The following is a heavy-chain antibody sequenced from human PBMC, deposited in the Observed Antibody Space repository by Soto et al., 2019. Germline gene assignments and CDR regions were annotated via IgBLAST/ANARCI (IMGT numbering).Heavy chain of an antibody. V-gene: IGHV3-7*01. D-gene: IGHD2-2*01. CDR3: ARPSVPYISTSCYSDC. Sequence: EVQLVESGGGLVQPGGSLRLSCAASGFSFSSYWMTWVRQAPGKGLEWVANIRQDASEKFYVDSVKGRFSISRDNAKNSLYLEKSSMTVEDTAVYYCARPSVPYISTSCYSDCWGQGTLVTVSP. J-gene: IGHJ4*02. CDR2: IRQDASEK. CDR1: GFSFSSYW.